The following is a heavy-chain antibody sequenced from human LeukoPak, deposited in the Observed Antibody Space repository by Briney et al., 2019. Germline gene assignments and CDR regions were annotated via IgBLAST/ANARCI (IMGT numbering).Heavy chain of an antibody. V-gene: IGHV1-24*01. D-gene: IGHD7-27*01. CDR1: GYTLTELS. Sequence: ASVKVSCKVSGYTLTELSMHWVRQAPGKGLEWMGGFDPEDGETIYAQKFQGRVTMTEDTSTDTAYMELSSLRSEDTAVYYCATINDRWGSLALDYWGQGTLVTVSS. CDR3: ATINDRWGSLALDY. J-gene: IGHJ4*02. CDR2: FDPEDGET.